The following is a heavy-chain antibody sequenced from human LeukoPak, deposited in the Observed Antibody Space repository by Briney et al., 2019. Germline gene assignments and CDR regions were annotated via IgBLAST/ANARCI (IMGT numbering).Heavy chain of an antibody. CDR2: IYHSGRT. CDR3: ARCTLATEDRGSGMDV. V-gene: IGHV4-59*01. D-gene: IGHD3-10*01. CDR1: GGSISSYY. J-gene: IGHJ6*02. Sequence: PSETLSLTCTVSGGSISSYYWTWIRQPPRKGLEWIGYIYHSGRTNYHPSLKSRLTISIDTSKNQFSLKLTSVTAADTAVYYCARCTLATEDRGSGMDVGGQGTTVTVSS.